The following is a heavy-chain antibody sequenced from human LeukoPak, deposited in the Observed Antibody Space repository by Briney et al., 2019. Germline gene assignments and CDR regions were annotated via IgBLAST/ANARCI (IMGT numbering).Heavy chain of an antibody. CDR2: ISGDGGST. V-gene: IGHV3-43*02. CDR1: GFTFSTNA. J-gene: IGHJ5*02. CDR3: AKDISNYDFWSGFYT. Sequence: GGSLRLSCAASGFTFSTNAMSWVRQAPGKGLEWVSLISGDGGSTYYADSVKGRFTISRDNSKNSLYLQMNSLRTEDTALYYCAKDISNYDFWSGFYTWGQGTLVTVSS. D-gene: IGHD3-3*01.